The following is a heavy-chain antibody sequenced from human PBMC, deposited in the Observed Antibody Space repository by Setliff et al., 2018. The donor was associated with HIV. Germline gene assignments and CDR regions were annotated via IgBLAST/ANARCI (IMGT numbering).Heavy chain of an antibody. CDR2: IDPKSGVA. V-gene: IGHV1-2*06. J-gene: IGHJ5*02. CDR3: ARAHFLVAMTRNWFDP. Sequence: ASVKVSCKASGYTFTDFYIHWMRQAPGQGLEWLGRIDPKSGVANYLKKFQGRVIMTRDTSTNTAHMELIRPRFDDTAVYYCARAHFLVAMTRNWFDPWGQGTLVTVSS. CDR1: GYTFTDFY. D-gene: IGHD5-12*01.